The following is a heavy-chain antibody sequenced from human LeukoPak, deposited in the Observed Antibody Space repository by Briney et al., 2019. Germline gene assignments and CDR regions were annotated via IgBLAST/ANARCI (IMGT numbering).Heavy chain of an antibody. Sequence: SETLSLTCTVAGGSISSSSYYWGWIRQPPGKGLEWIGSIYYSGSTYYNPSLKSRVTISVDTSKNQFSLNLNSVTAADTAVYYCARGGAARLHFQNWGQGTLVTVSS. CDR2: IYYSGST. CDR1: GGSISSSSYY. J-gene: IGHJ1*01. V-gene: IGHV4-39*07. CDR3: ARGGAARLHFQN. D-gene: IGHD6-6*01.